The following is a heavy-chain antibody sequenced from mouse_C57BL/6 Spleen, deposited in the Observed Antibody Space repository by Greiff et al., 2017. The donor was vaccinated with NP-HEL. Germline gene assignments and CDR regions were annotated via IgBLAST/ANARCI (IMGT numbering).Heavy chain of an antibody. CDR1: GYTFTSYW. CDR2: IHPNSGST. CDR3: ASCGVITTVPSTFAY. J-gene: IGHJ3*01. V-gene: IGHV1-64*01. D-gene: IGHD1-1*01. Sequence: QVQLQQPGAELVKPGASVKLSCKASGYTFTSYWMHWVKQRPGQGLEWIGMIHPNSGSTNYNEKFKSKATLTVDKSSSTAYMQLSSLTSEDSAVYYCASCGVITTVPSTFAYWGQGTLVTVSA.